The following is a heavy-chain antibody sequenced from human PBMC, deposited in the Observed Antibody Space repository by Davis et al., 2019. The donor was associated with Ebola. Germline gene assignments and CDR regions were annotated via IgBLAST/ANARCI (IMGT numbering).Heavy chain of an antibody. V-gene: IGHV4-31*03. Sequence: SETLSLTCTVSGGSISRGGYYWSWIRQHQGKGLEWIGYIYYSGSTYYNPSLKSRVTISVDTSKNQVSLKLSSVTAADTAVYYCARYPGMAAAGTGYYYGMDVWGQGTTVTVSS. CDR2: IYYSGST. CDR1: GGSISRGGYY. J-gene: IGHJ6*02. CDR3: ARYPGMAAAGTGYYYGMDV. D-gene: IGHD6-13*01.